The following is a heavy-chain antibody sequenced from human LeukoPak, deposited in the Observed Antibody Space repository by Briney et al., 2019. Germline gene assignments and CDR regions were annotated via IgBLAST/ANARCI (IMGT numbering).Heavy chain of an antibody. Sequence: GGSLRLSCAASGFTVSSNYMSWVRQAPGKGLEWVSVIYSGGSTYYADSVKGRFTISRDNSKNTLYLQMNSLRAEDTAVYYCARVSRDGYLGSGMDVWGQGTTVTVSS. V-gene: IGHV3-53*01. CDR3: ARVSRDGYLGSGMDV. CDR1: GFTVSSNY. CDR2: IYSGGST. J-gene: IGHJ6*02. D-gene: IGHD5-24*01.